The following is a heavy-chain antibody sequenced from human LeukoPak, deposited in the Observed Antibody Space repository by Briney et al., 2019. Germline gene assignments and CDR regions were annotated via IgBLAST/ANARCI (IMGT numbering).Heavy chain of an antibody. J-gene: IGHJ4*02. CDR1: GYSFGSFG. V-gene: IGHV1-18*01. D-gene: IGHD3-10*01. CDR3: ARGGYYGSGSLPHY. CDR2: ISAYNGDT. Sequence: SVKPSCKRSGYSFGSFGIIWVRQAPGHALEWIGWISAYNGDTNYAQKFQGRVTMTTDTSTSTAYMDLMSLTSDDTAVYYCARGGYYGSGSLPHYWGQGPLVTVSS.